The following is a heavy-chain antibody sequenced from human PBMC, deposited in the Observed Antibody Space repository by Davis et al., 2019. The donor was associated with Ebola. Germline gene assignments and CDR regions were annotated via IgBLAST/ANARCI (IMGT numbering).Heavy chain of an antibody. V-gene: IGHV3-49*03. J-gene: IGHJ4*02. Sequence: PGGSLRLSCTASGFTFGDYAMSWFRQAPGKGLEWVGFIRSKAYGGTTEYAASVKGRFTISRDDSKSIAYLQMNSLKTEDTAVYYCTRAPYDYGDYAFDYWGQGTLVTVSS. CDR1: GFTFGDYA. CDR3: TRAPYDYGDYAFDY. CDR2: IRSKAYGGTT. D-gene: IGHD4-17*01.